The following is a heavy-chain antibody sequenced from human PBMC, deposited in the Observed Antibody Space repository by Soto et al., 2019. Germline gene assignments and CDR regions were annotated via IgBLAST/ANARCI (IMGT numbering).Heavy chain of an antibody. CDR3: ARGAGGY. Sequence: QVQLQESGPGLVKPSQTLSLTCTVSGGSISSGGYYWSWIRQHPGKGLEWIGYIYYSGSTYYNPYLKRRLTLPVHLSQPQFSVKLSSVTAADTAVYYCARGAGGYWGPGTLVTVAS. CDR1: GGSISSGGYY. CDR2: IYYSGST. D-gene: IGHD3-10*01. V-gene: IGHV4-31*03. J-gene: IGHJ4*02.